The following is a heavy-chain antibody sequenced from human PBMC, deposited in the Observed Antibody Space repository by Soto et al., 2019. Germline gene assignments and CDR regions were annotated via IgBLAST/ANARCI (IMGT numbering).Heavy chain of an antibody. Sequence: GGSLRLSCAASGFTFSSYGMSWVRQAPGKGLEWVANIKQDGSEKYYVDSVKGRFTISRDNAKNSLYLQMNSLRAEDTAVYYCARSSGVDWFDPWGQGTLVTVSS. CDR2: IKQDGSEK. V-gene: IGHV3-7*03. CDR1: GFTFSSYG. CDR3: ARSSGVDWFDP. D-gene: IGHD6-19*01. J-gene: IGHJ5*02.